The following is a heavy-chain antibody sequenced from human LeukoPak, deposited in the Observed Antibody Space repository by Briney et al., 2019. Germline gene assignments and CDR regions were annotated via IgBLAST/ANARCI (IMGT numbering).Heavy chain of an antibody. CDR1: GYTFTSYG. CDR2: ISAYNGNT. Sequence: ASVKVSCKASGYTFTSYGISWVRQAPGQGLEWMGWISAYNGNTNYAQKLQGRVTMTTDTSTSTAYMELSSLRSEDTAVYYCATRHCSSTSCYYYYGMDVWGQGTTVTVSS. D-gene: IGHD2-2*01. CDR3: ATRHCSSTSCYYYYGMDV. J-gene: IGHJ6*02. V-gene: IGHV1-18*01.